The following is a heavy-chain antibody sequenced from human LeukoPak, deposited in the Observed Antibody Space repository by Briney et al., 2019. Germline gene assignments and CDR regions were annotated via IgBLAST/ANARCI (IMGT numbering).Heavy chain of an antibody. D-gene: IGHD3-10*01. V-gene: IGHV3-23*01. CDR1: GFTFSSYG. CDR3: GKGTRGSGSYDY. J-gene: IGHJ4*02. CDR2: ISGSGGST. Sequence: PGGSLRLSCAASGFTFSSYGMSWVRQAPGKGLEWVSAISGSGGSTYYADSVKGRFTISRDNSKNTLYLQMNSLRAEDTAVYYCGKGTRGSGSYDYRGQGTLVTVSS.